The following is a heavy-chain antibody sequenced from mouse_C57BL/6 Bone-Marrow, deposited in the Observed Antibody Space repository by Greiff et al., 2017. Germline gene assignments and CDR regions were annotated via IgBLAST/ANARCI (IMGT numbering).Heavy chain of an antibody. D-gene: IGHD2-1*01. J-gene: IGHJ1*03. V-gene: IGHV1-74*04. CDR1: GYTFTSSW. CDR3: ARGGNYYWYFDV. CDR2: IHPSDSDT. Sequence: VKLQQPGAELVKPGASVKVSCKASGYTFTSSWMHWVKQRPGQGLEWIGRIHPSDSDTNYNQKFKGKATLTVDKSSSTAYMQLSSLTSEDSAVYYCARGGNYYWYFDVWGTGTTVTVSS.